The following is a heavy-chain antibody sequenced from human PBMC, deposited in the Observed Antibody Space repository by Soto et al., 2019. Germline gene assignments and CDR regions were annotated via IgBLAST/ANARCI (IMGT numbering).Heavy chain of an antibody. CDR2: ISWNSGSI. CDR3: ARAGVAAARWFDP. CDR1: GFTFDDYA. J-gene: IGHJ5*02. V-gene: IGHV3-9*01. Sequence: PGGSLRLSCAASGFTFDDYAMHWVRQAPGKGLEWVSGISWNSGSIGYADSVKGRFTISRDNAKNSLYLQMNSLRAEDTAVYYCARAGVAAARWFDPWGQGTLVTVSS. D-gene: IGHD6-13*01.